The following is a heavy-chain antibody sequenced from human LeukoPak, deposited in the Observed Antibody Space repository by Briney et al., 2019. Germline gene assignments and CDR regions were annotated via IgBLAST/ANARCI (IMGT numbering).Heavy chain of an antibody. CDR1: GYTFTGYY. Sequence: ASVKVSCKASGYTFTGYYMHWVRQAPGQGLEWMGWINPNSGGTNYAQKFQGRVTMTRDTSINTAYMELSRLRTDDTVVYYCARSPPTTYHCAYWGQAPLVTVSS. J-gene: IGHJ4*02. CDR3: ARSPPTTYHCAY. CDR2: INPNSGGT. V-gene: IGHV1-2*02. D-gene: IGHD1-1*01.